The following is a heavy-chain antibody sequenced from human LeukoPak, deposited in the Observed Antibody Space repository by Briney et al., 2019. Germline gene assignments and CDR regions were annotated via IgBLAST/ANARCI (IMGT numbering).Heavy chain of an antibody. CDR3: AREAHSSGWHGSLYYYYMDV. V-gene: IGHV4-59*01. CDR1: GGSISSYY. Sequence: PSETLSLTCTVSGGSISSYYWSWIRQPPGKGLEWIGYIYYSGSTNYNPSLKSRVTISVDTSKNQFSLKLSSVTAADTAVYYCAREAHSSGWHGSLYYYYMDVWGKGTTVTVSS. D-gene: IGHD6-19*01. CDR2: IYYSGST. J-gene: IGHJ6*03.